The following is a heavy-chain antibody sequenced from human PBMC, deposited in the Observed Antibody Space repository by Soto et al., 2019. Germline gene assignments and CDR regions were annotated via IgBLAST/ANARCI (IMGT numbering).Heavy chain of an antibody. J-gene: IGHJ6*02. V-gene: IGHV1-69*01. CDR1: GGTFSSYA. CDR3: AGGPIYYYYGLDV. CDR2: IIPIFGT. D-gene: IGHD3-16*01. Sequence: QVLLEQSGAEVKKPGSSVTVSCKAPGGTFSSYALTWVRQAPGQGLEWMGGIIPIFGTKYAERYQGRLTIIADETTSTAYMELSSLRSEDTAVYYCAGGPIYYYYGLDVWGQGTTGTVSS.